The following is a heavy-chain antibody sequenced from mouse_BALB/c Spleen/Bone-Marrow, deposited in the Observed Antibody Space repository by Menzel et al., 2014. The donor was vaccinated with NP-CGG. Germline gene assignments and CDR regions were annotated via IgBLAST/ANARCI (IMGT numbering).Heavy chain of an antibody. D-gene: IGHD1-1*01. Sequence: EVKLMESGGSSVKLGGSLKLSCAASGFTFSNYYMSWVRQTPEKRLELVAAINRSGGSTYYPDTVKGRFTISRDDAKNTLYLQMSSLKSEDTALYYCARHGSSYAMDYWGQGTSVAVSS. CDR2: INRSGGST. CDR1: GFTFSNYY. V-gene: IGHV5-6-2*01. J-gene: IGHJ4*01. CDR3: ARHGSSYAMDY.